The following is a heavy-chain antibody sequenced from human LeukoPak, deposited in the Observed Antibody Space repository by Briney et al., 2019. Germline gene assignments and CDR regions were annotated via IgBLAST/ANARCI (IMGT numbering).Heavy chain of an antibody. J-gene: IGHJ4*02. CDR1: GFTFSSYS. D-gene: IGHD1-26*01. V-gene: IGHV3-23*01. CDR2: ITGSGGST. CDR3: AKDRRVGATNYFDY. Sequence: GGSLRFSCAASGFTFSSYSMNWVRQAPGKGLEWVSAITGSGGSTYYADSVKGRFTISRDNSRNTLYLQVNNLRVEDTAVYYCAKDRRVGATNYFDYWGQGTLVTVSS.